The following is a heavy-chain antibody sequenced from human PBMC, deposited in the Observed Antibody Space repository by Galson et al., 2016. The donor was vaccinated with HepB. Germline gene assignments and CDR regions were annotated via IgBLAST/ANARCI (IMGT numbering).Heavy chain of an antibody. J-gene: IGHJ4*02. CDR2: SNHSGST. CDR1: GGSFSGYY. D-gene: IGHD3-16*02. CDR3: AKKGRWHFAAPYYFDS. V-gene: IGHV4-34*01. Sequence: ETLSLTCAVHGGSFSGYYWNWIRQPAGKGPEWIGESNHSGSTNYTPSLKGRVTISVDMSKNQFSLRLNSVTAADTAVYYCAKKGRWHFAAPYYFDSWGQGTLVTVSS.